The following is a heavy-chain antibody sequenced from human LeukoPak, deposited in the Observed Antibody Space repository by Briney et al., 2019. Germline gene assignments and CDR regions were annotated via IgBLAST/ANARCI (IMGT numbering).Heavy chain of an antibody. CDR3: ARPRIAARPGGAFDI. CDR2: IYYSGST. V-gene: IGHV4-59*08. J-gene: IGHJ3*02. D-gene: IGHD6-6*01. Sequence: SETLSLTCTVSGGSISSYYWSWIWQPPGKGLEWIGYIYYSGSTNYNPSLKSRVTISVDTSKNQFSLKLSSVTAADTAVYYCARPRIAARPGGAFDIWGQGTMVTVSS. CDR1: GGSISSYY.